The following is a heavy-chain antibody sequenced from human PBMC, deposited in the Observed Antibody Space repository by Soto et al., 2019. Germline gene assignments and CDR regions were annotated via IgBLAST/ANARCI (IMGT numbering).Heavy chain of an antibody. CDR3: ARGVTVRNRNYYYYYMDV. CDR2: MNPNSGNT. V-gene: IGHV1-8*01. D-gene: IGHD4-17*01. CDR1: GYTFTSYD. J-gene: IGHJ6*03. Sequence: GASVKVSFKASGYTFTSYDINWVRQATGQGLEWMGWMNPNSGNTGYAQKFQGRVTMTRNTSISTAYMELSSLRSEDTAVYYCARGVTVRNRNYYYYYMDVWGKGTTVTVSS.